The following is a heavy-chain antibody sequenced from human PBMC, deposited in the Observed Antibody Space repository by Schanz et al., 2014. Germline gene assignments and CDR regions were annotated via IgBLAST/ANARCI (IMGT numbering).Heavy chain of an antibody. V-gene: IGHV1-18*01. Sequence: QVQLVQSGVEVKRPGASVRVSCKASGYSFTDYAIHWVRQAPGQGLEWMGWISGYNGDTNYAPKFQDRLIMTTDTSTTTVYMELRGLRSDDTAVYYCARKVVATIGGYYDNWGQGTLVIVSS. CDR3: ARKVVATIGGYYDN. D-gene: IGHD5-12*01. J-gene: IGHJ4*02. CDR2: ISGYNGDT. CDR1: GYSFTDYA.